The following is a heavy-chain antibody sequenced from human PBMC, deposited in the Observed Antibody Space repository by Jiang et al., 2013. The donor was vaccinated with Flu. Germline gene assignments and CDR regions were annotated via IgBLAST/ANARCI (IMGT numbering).Heavy chain of an antibody. CDR1: GFSLSTSGMC. Sequence: KPTQTLTLTCTFSGFSLSTSGMCVSWFRQPPGKALEWLARIDWDDDKYYGTSLKTRLAISKDTSKNQVVLTMTNLDPVDTATYYCARTTVAGTPXIDSWGQGTLVTVSS. J-gene: IGHJ5*01. CDR2: IDWDDDK. D-gene: IGHD6-19*01. CDR3: ARTTVAGTPXIDS. V-gene: IGHV2-70*11.